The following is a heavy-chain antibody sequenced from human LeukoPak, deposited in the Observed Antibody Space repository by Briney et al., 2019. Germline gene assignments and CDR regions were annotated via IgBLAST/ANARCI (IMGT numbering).Heavy chain of an antibody. CDR3: ANNYNFDY. J-gene: IGHJ4*02. V-gene: IGHV3-23*01. CDR2: ISAGGGGT. CDR1: GFTFSTSA. D-gene: IGHD4-11*01. Sequence: GGSPRLSCAASGFTFSTSAMSWVRQAPGKGLEWVSSISAGGGGTYYADSVKGRFTISRDFSNNTVYVQMNSLRAEDTAVYYCANNYNFDYWGQGTLVTVSS.